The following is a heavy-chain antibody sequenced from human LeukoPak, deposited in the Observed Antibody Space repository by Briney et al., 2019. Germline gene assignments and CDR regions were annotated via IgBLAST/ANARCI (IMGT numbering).Heavy chain of an antibody. CDR1: GFTFSSYD. V-gene: IGHV3-30*18. CDR3: AKDRDYYGSGSDY. Sequence: GGSLRLSCSASGFTFSSYDMHWVRQAPGKGLEWVAGISYDEMYQYYADSVKGRFTISRDNSKNTLFLQMNSLRAEDTAIYYCAKDRDYYGSGSDYWGQGTLVTVSS. J-gene: IGHJ4*02. CDR2: ISYDEMYQ. D-gene: IGHD3-10*01.